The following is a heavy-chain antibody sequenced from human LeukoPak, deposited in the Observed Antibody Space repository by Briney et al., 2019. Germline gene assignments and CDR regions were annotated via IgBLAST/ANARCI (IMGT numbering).Heavy chain of an antibody. CDR1: GGSFSGYY. Sequence: SETLSLTCAVYGGSFSGYYWSWIRQPPGKGLEWIGEINHSGSTNYNPSLKSRVTISVDTSKNQFSLKLSSVTAADTAVYYCARATSSGTAPIDYWGQGTLVTVSS. V-gene: IGHV4-34*01. D-gene: IGHD3-10*01. J-gene: IGHJ4*02. CDR3: ARATSSGTAPIDY. CDR2: INHSGST.